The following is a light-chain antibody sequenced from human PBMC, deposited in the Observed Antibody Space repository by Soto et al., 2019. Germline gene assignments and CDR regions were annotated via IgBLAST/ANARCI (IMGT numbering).Light chain of an antibody. J-gene: IGKJ1*01. V-gene: IGKV1-5*01. CDR2: DAS. CDR3: QQYNSYST. Sequence: DIQMTQSPSTLSASVGDRVTITCRASQSISSWLAWYQQKPGKAPKLLIYDASSLEIGVPSRFSGSGSGTEFTLTISSLQPDDVATYYCQQYNSYSTFGQGTKVEIK. CDR1: QSISSW.